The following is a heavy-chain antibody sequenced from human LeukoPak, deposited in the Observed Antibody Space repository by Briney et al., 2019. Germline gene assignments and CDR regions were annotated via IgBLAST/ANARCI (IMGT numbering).Heavy chain of an antibody. D-gene: IGHD3-16*01. Sequence: SSVTVSCKASGYIFTGYYMHWVRQAPGQGLEWMGWINPNSGDTNYAQKFQGRGTMTRDTSISTAYMELSRLRSDDTAVYYCARVRYRLAETYIDYWGQGTLVTVSS. CDR3: ARVRYRLAETYIDY. CDR2: INPNSGDT. J-gene: IGHJ4*02. CDR1: GYIFTGYY. V-gene: IGHV1-2*02.